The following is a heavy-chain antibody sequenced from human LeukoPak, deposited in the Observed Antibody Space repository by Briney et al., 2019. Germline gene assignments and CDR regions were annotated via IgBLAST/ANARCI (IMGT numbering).Heavy chain of an antibody. CDR2: IYYSGST. J-gene: IGHJ5*02. V-gene: IGHV4-59*08. D-gene: IGHD2-2*01. Sequence: SETLSLTCTVSGGSISSYYWSWIRQPPGKGLEWIGYIYYSGSTDYNPSLKSRVTISVDTSKNQFSLKLSSVTAADTAVYYCARLGWYCSSTSCSNNWFDPWGQGTLVTVSS. CDR1: GGSISSYY. CDR3: ARLGWYCSSTSCSNNWFDP.